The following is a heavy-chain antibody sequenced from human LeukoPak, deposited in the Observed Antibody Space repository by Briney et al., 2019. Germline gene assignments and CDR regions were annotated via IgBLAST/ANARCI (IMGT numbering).Heavy chain of an antibody. CDR2: IWYDGSNK. CDR1: GFTFSSYG. V-gene: IGHV3-33*01. J-gene: IGHJ6*02. CDR3: ARDPRFSGMDV. Sequence: LPGGSLRLSCAASGFTFSSYGMHWVRQAPGKGLEWVAVIWYDGSNKYYADSVKGRFTISRGNPKNTLYLQMNSLRAEDTAVYYCARDPRFSGMDVWGQGTTVTVSS.